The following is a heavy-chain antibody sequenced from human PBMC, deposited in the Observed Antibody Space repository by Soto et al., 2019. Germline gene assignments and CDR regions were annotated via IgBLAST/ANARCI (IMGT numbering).Heavy chain of an antibody. CDR2: INHSGST. Sequence: SETLSLTCVVYGGSFSGYYWNWIRQPPGKGLEWIGEINHSGSTNYSPSLKSRVTLSVDTSKNQFSLKLHSVTAADTAVCYCASSGGYDFWSGYPYYFDYWGQGTLVTVSS. J-gene: IGHJ4*01. D-gene: IGHD3-3*01. V-gene: IGHV4-34*01. CDR1: GGSFSGYY. CDR3: ASSGGYDFWSGYPYYFDY.